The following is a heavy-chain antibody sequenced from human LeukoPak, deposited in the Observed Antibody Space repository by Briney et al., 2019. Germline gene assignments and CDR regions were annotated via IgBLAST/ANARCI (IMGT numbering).Heavy chain of an antibody. CDR3: ARENAGTTSPDYHYYYYGMDV. CDR1: GGTFSSYT. CDR2: IIPILGIA. Sequence: SVKVSCKASGGTFSSYTISWVRQAPGQGLEWMGRIIPILGIANYAQEFQGRVTITADKSTSTAYMELSSLRSEDTAVYYCARENAGTTSPDYHYYYYGMDVWGQGTTVTVSS. D-gene: IGHD1-7*01. V-gene: IGHV1-69*04. J-gene: IGHJ6*02.